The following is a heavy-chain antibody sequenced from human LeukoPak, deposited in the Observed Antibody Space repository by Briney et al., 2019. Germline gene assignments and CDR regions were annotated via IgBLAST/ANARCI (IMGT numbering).Heavy chain of an antibody. V-gene: IGHV3-23*01. CDR2: ISDSGGNT. J-gene: IGHJ4*02. Sequence: GGSLRLSCAVSGITLSDYGMSWVRQAPGKGLEWVAGISDSGGNTNYADSVKGRFTISRDNPKNTLYLQMNSLRAVDTAVYFCAKRGVVIRVILVGFHKQAYYFDSWGQGALVTVSS. CDR3: AKRGVVIRVILVGFHKQAYYFDS. CDR1: GITLSDYG. D-gene: IGHD3-22*01.